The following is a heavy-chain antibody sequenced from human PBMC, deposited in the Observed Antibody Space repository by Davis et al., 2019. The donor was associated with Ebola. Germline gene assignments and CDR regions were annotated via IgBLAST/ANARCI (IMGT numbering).Heavy chain of an antibody. J-gene: IGHJ4*02. CDR1: GFNFRYYA. V-gene: IGHV3-23*01. CDR3: VRDKYYQLEPTYYTLDY. D-gene: IGHD3-3*01. Sequence: GESLKISCAASGFNFRYYAMSWVRQAPGKGLEWVSAIRGGGDASYYADSVKGRFTISRDNSKNTLFLQINSLRVEDTAVYFCVRDKYYQLEPTYYTLDYWGQGTLVTVSS. CDR2: IRGGGDAS.